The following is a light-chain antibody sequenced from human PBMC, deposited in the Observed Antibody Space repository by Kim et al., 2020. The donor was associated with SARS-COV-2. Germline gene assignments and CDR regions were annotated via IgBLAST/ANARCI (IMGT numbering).Light chain of an antibody. CDR3: QHYGTSPLT. V-gene: IGKV3-20*01. CDR1: QSVRSNY. CDR2: GAS. J-gene: IGKJ4*01. Sequence: SPGERATVSCRASQSVRSNYLAWYQQKPGQAPSLLIYGASSRATGIPDRFSGSGSETDFILTISRLDPEDFAVYYCQHYGTSPLTFGGGTKVDIK.